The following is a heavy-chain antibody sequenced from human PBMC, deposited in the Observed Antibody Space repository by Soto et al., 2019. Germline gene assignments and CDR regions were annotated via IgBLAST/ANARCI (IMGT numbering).Heavy chain of an antibody. V-gene: IGHV1-18*01. Sequence: GASVKVSCKASGYTFTSYGISWVRQATGQGLEWMGWISAYNGNTNYAQKLQGRVTMTTDTSTSTAYMELRSLRSDDTAVYYCAKDLGYCSGGSCLMGYWGQGTLVTVSS. D-gene: IGHD2-15*01. J-gene: IGHJ4*02. CDR2: ISAYNGNT. CDR1: GYTFTSYG. CDR3: AKDLGYCSGGSCLMGY.